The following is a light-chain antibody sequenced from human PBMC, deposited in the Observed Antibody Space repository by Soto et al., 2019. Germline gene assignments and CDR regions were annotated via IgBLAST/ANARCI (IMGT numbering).Light chain of an antibody. V-gene: IGKV3-15*01. CDR3: QQYNNWPPEWT. CDR2: GAS. J-gene: IGKJ1*01. CDR1: QSISSN. Sequence: EIVMTQSPATLSVSPGDRATLSCRASQSISSNLAWYQQKPGQAPRLLIYGASTRATGIPARFSGSGSGTEFTLTISSLQSEDFAVYYCQQYNNWPPEWTFGQGTKVDIK.